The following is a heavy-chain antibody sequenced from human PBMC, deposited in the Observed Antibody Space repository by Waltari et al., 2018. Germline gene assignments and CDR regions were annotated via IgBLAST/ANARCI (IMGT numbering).Heavy chain of an antibody. V-gene: IGHV1-69*02. CDR3: ARGDLAVAAFDY. CDR2: IIPILGIA. D-gene: IGHD6-19*01. CDR1: GGTFSSYT. Sequence: QVQLVQSGAEVKQPGSSVKVSCKASGGTFSSYTISWVRQAPGQGREWMGRIIPILGIANYAQKFQGRVTITADKSTSTAYMELSSLRSEDTAVYYCARGDLAVAAFDYWGQGTLVTVSS. J-gene: IGHJ4*02.